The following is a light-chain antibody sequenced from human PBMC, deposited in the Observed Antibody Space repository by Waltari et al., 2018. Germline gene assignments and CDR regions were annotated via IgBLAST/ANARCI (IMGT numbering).Light chain of an antibody. Sequence: HSALTQPASVSGSPGQSITISCTGISSDIDHFKSVSWYQQHPGKAPTLIIYDVNVRPSRVSNRFSGSKSGNTASLTISGLQADDEADYYCSSYVSSNFGSGTKVTVL. J-gene: IGLJ1*01. CDR2: DVN. CDR3: SSYVSSN. CDR1: SSDIDHFKS. V-gene: IGLV2-14*03.